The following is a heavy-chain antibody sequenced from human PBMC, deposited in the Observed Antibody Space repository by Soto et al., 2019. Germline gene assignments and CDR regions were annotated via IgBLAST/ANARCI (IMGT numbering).Heavy chain of an antibody. CDR2: ISYDGSNK. V-gene: IGHV3-30-3*01. Sequence: QVQLVESGGGVVQPGRSLRLSCAASGFTFSSYVMHWVRQAPGKGLEWVAVISYDGSNKYYADSVKGRFTISRDNSKNTLYLQMNSLRAEDTAVYYCARTRYFDWSHFDYWGQGTLVTVSS. CDR1: GFTFSSYV. CDR3: ARTRYFDWSHFDY. J-gene: IGHJ4*02. D-gene: IGHD3-9*01.